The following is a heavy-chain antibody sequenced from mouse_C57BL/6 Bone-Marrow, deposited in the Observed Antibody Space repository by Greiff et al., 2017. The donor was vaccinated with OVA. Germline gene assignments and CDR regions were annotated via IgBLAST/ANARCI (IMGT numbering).Heavy chain of an antibody. CDR3: ARGDWDYFDY. CDR2: IYPGSGNT. CDR1: GFTFTDYY. J-gene: IGHJ2*01. V-gene: IGHV1-84*01. D-gene: IGHD4-1*01. Sequence: QVQLKESGPDLVKPGASVKISCKASGFTFTDYYINWVTQRPGQGLAWIGWIYPGSGNTKYNEKLKGKATLTVDTSSSTAYMQLSSLTSEDSAVLFCARGDWDYFDYWGQGTTLTVSS.